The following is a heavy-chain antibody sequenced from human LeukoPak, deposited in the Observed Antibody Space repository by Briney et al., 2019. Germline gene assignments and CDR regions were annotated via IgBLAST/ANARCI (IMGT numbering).Heavy chain of an antibody. J-gene: IGHJ4*02. Sequence: GGSLRLSCEASGFSFSNDGMHWVRQAPGKGLEWWAVIWNDGTNRNYGDSVKGRFTVSRDNSKNTLYLQMSSLRAEDTAVYYCAKGLRHNWDYSVDCWGQGTLVTVS. V-gene: IGHV3-33*03. CDR3: AKGLRHNWDYSVDC. CDR2: IWNDGTNR. D-gene: IGHD1-7*01. CDR1: GFSFSNDG.